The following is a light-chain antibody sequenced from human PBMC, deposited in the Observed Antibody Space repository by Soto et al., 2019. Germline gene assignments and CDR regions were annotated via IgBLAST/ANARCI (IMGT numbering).Light chain of an antibody. CDR2: AAT. CDR3: QQYGSSPYT. CDR1: QSVRDSF. Sequence: EIVLTQSPDTLSLSPGERAALSCRASQSVRDSFLAWYQQKPGQSPRLLIYAATRRATGIPERFSGSGSETDFTLTIYRLEPEDVAVYYCQQYGSSPYTFGQGTKLEIK. V-gene: IGKV3-20*01. J-gene: IGKJ2*01.